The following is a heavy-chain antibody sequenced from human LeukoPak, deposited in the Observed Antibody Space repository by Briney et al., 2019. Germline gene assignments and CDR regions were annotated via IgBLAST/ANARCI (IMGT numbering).Heavy chain of an antibody. CDR2: ISSSSSYI. V-gene: IGHV3-21*01. CDR1: GFTFSSYS. CDR3: ARVFGRVVVPAASFFDY. D-gene: IGHD2-2*01. J-gene: IGHJ4*02. Sequence: GGSLRLSCAASGFTFSSYSMNWVRQAPGKGLEWVSSISSSSSYIYYADSVKGRFTISRDNAKNSLYLQMNSLRAEDTAVYYCARVFGRVVVPAASFFDYWGQGTLVTVSS.